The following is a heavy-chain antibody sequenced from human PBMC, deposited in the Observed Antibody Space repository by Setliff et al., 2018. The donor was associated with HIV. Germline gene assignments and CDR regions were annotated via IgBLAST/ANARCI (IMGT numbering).Heavy chain of an antibody. V-gene: IGHV4-59*01. CDR2: IFYSGST. CDR1: GGSISHYY. D-gene: IGHD4-17*01. J-gene: IGHJ4*02. Sequence: PSETLSLTCTVSGGSISHYYWTWIRQPPGKGLEWIGYIFYSGSTDYNPSLKSRLTISVDTSKNQLSLKLRSVTAADTAVYYCAREIYGGNSRPFDYWGQGTLVTVSS. CDR3: AREIYGGNSRPFDY.